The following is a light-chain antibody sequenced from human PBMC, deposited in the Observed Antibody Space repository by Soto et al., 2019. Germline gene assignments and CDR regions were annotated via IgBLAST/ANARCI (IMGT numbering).Light chain of an antibody. J-gene: IGKJ1*01. CDR2: GAS. CDR3: QQYGSSPPWT. CDR1: QSVSSSY. Sequence: IVLTQSPCTLSLSPGERATLSCRASQSVSSSYLAWYQQKPGQAPRLLIYGASSRATGIPGRFSGSGSGTDFTLTISRLEPEDFAVYYCQQYGSSPPWTFGQGTKVDIK. V-gene: IGKV3-20*01.